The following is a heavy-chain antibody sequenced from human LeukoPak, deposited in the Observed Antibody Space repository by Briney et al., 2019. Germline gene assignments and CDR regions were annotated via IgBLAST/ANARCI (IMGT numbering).Heavy chain of an antibody. CDR2: IYYSGST. Sequence: SETLSLTCAVYGGSFSGYYWSWIRQPPGKGLEWIGYIYYSGSTNYNPSLKSRVTISVDTSKNQFSLKLSSVTAADTAVYYCARYHRGFDPWGQGTLVTVSS. CDR3: ARYHRGFDP. D-gene: IGHD2-2*01. V-gene: IGHV4-59*01. J-gene: IGHJ5*02. CDR1: GGSFSGYY.